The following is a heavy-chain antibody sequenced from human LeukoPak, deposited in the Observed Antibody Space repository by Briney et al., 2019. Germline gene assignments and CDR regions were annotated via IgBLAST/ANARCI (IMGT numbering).Heavy chain of an antibody. CDR3: ARTTVTTCFDY. J-gene: IGHJ4*02. Sequence: GGSLRLSCAASGFSFSNYAMHWVRQAPGKGLEWVSYISSSSSTIYYTDSVKGRFTISRDNAKNSLYLQMNSLRAEDTAVYYCARTTVTTCFDYWGQGTLVTVSS. D-gene: IGHD4-17*01. CDR2: ISSSSSTI. CDR1: GFSFSNYA. V-gene: IGHV3-48*01.